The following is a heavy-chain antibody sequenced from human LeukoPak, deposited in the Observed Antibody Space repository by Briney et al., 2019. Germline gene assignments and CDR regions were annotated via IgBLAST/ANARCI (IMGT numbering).Heavy chain of an antibody. V-gene: IGHV4-4*07. CDR2: IYARGNT. CDR3: ARASVLLSMDV. Sequence: PSETLSLTCTVSGGSISGNYYWSWIRQPAGKGLEWIGRIYARGNTNYNPSLKSRVTISVDTSKNQFSLKLSSVTAADTAVYYCARASVLLSMDVWGKGTTVTISS. D-gene: IGHD3-10*01. J-gene: IGHJ6*03. CDR1: GGSISGNYY.